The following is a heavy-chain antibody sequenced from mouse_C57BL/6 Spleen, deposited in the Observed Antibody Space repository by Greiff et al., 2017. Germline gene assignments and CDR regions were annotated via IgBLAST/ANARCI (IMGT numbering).Heavy chain of an antibody. CDR2: IDPSDSET. V-gene: IGHV1-52*01. J-gene: IGHJ4*01. Sequence: VQLQQPGAELVRPGSSVKLSCKASGYTFTSYWMHWVKQRPIQGLEWIGNIDPSDSETHYNQKFKDKATLTVDKSSSTAYMQLSSLTSEDSAVYYCAIYYYGYYAMDYWGQGTSVTVSS. CDR3: AIYYYGYYAMDY. D-gene: IGHD1-1*01. CDR1: GYTFTSYW.